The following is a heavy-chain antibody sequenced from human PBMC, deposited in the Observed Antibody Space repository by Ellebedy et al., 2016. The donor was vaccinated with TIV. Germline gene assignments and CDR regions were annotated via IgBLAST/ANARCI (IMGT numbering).Heavy chain of an antibody. V-gene: IGHV4-61*01. CDR1: GGSVSSGSYY. CDR3: ARGSITMIVVDP. D-gene: IGHD3-22*01. Sequence: GSLRLSCTVSGGSVSSGSYYWSWIRQPPGKGLEWIGYIYYSGSTNYNPSLKSRVTISVDTSKNQFSLKLSSVTAADTAVYYCARGSITMIVVDPWGQGTLVTVSS. CDR2: IYYSGST. J-gene: IGHJ5*02.